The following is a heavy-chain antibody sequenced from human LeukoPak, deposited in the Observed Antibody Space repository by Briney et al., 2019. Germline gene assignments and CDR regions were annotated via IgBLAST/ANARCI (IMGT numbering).Heavy chain of an antibody. D-gene: IGHD2-15*01. J-gene: IGHJ4*02. CDR2: IYYSGST. V-gene: IGHV4-59*01. Sequence: SETLSLTCTVSGGSISSYYWSWIGQPPGKGLEWIGYIYYSGSTNYNASLTNRVAISVDTSKNQFSLKLSSVTAAETAVYYCAREVGFCSGGSGYSYFDYWRQGTLVTVSS. CDR3: AREVGFCSGGSGYSYFDY. CDR1: GGSISSYY.